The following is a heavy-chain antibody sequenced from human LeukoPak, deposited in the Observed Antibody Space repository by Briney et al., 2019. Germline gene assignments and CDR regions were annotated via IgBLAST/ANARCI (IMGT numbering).Heavy chain of an antibody. V-gene: IGHV3-23*01. CDR1: GFTFGTYA. J-gene: IGHJ4*02. D-gene: IGHD1-26*01. Sequence: GGSLRLSCAASGFTFGTYAMSWVRQAPGKGLEWVSTISGSGGSTYYADSVKGRFTISRDNSKNTLYLHMNSLRAEDTAVYYCAKDYSGSYYALDYWGQGTLVTVSS. CDR2: ISGSGGST. CDR3: AKDYSGSYYALDY.